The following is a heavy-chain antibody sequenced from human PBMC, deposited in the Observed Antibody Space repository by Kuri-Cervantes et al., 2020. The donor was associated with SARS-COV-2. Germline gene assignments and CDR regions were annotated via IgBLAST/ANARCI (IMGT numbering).Heavy chain of an antibody. CDR2: INAGNGNT. V-gene: IGHV1-3*01. Sequence: ASVKVSCKASGYTFTSYAMHWVRQAPGQRLKWMGWINAGNGNTKYSQKFQGRVTITRDTSVSTAHMELSSLRSEDTAVYYCARGGDFWYFYYGMDVWGQGTTVTVSS. J-gene: IGHJ6*02. D-gene: IGHD3-3*01. CDR1: GYTFTSYA. CDR3: ARGGDFWYFYYGMDV.